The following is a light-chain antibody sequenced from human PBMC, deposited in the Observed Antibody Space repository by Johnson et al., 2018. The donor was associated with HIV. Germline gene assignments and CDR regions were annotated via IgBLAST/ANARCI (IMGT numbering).Light chain of an antibody. CDR3: GTWDDSLNGPV. CDR2: QTN. CDR1: TSNVGNNF. J-gene: IGLJ1*01. V-gene: IGLV1-51*02. Sequence: QSVLTQPPSVSAAPGHDVIISCSGSTSNVGNNFVSWYQHFPGRAPKLLIYQTNKRPSGIPDRFSGSKSGTSATLGITGLQTGDAADYYCGTWDDSLNGPVFGTGTEVAV.